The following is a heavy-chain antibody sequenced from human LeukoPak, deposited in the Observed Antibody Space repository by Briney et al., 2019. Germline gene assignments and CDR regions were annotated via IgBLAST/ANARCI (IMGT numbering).Heavy chain of an antibody. CDR2: IYYSGSS. CDR3: ARAVRYSSGWYSDSWFDP. D-gene: IGHD6-19*01. J-gene: IGHJ5*02. Sequence: SETLSLTCTVSGGTISSSSYYWGWIRQPPGKGLEWMVSIYYSGSSYYNPSLKSRVTISVDTSKNQFSLKLSSVTAADTAVYYCARAVRYSSGWYSDSWFDPWGQGTLVTVSS. V-gene: IGHV4-39*07. CDR1: GGTISSSSYY.